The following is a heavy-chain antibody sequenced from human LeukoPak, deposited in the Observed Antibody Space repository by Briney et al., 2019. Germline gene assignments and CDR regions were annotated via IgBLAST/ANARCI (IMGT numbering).Heavy chain of an antibody. J-gene: IGHJ6*02. Sequence: ASVKVSCNVSGYTLTELSMHWVRQAPGKGLEWMGGFDPEDGETIYAQKFQGRVTMTEDTSTDTAYMELSSLRSEDTAVYYCATEKRYCSSTSCYTPYYYYYYGMDVWGQGTTVTVSS. CDR1: GYTLTELS. V-gene: IGHV1-24*01. CDR3: ATEKRYCSSTSCYTPYYYYYYGMDV. CDR2: FDPEDGET. D-gene: IGHD2-2*02.